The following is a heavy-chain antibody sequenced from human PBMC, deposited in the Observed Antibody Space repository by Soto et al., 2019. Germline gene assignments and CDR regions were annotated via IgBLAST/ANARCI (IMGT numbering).Heavy chain of an antibody. V-gene: IGHV4-34*01. J-gene: IGHJ6*02. CDR1: GGSFIGYY. CDR3: ARGGRRSPGMDV. Sequence: SETLSLTCAVYGGSFIGYYWSWILQPPGKGLEWIGEINHSGSTNYNPSLKSRVTISVDTSKNQFSLKLSSVTAADTAVYYCARGGRRSPGMDVWGQGTTVTVSS. CDR2: INHSGST.